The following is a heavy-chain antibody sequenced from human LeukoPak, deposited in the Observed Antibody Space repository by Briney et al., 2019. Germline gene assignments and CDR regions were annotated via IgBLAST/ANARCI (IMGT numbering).Heavy chain of an antibody. V-gene: IGHV4-59*11. CDR3: TRIPVLTDSNGWFDV. Sequence: PSETLSLTCSVSRASITSHYLNWIRQSPDKGLDWIGDIRDNGTTMYSAFLESRVTVSRDVSKNQFFLEVRSVTAADTRVYYCTRIPVLTDSNGWFDVWGQAPQVTV. J-gene: IGHJ5*02. D-gene: IGHD2-8*01. CDR1: RASITSHY. CDR2: IRDNGTT.